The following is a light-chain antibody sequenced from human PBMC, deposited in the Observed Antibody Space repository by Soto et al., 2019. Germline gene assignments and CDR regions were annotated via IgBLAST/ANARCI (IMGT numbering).Light chain of an antibody. CDR1: NSDVGGYNF. J-gene: IGLJ3*02. V-gene: IGLV2-11*01. Sequence: QSVLTQPRSVSGSPGQSVTISCTGTNSDVGGYNFVSWYQQHPGKAPKFMIYDVNKRPSGVPDRFSGSKSGNTASLTISGLQAEDEADYYCCSYAGSDTTWVFGVGTKLTVL. CDR2: DVN. CDR3: CSYAGSDTTWV.